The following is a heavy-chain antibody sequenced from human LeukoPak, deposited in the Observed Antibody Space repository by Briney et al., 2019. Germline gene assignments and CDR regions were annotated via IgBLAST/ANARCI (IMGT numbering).Heavy chain of an antibody. V-gene: IGHV3-9*01. CDR3: LSPTFFDY. CDR2: ISWNSGSI. Sequence: PGGSLRLSCAASGFTFDDYAMHWVRQAPGKGLEWVSGISWNSGSIGYADSVKGRFTISRDNAKNSLYLQMNSLRAEDTALYYCLSPTFFDYWGQRTLVTVSS. D-gene: IGHD3-3*02. CDR1: GFTFDDYA. J-gene: IGHJ4*02.